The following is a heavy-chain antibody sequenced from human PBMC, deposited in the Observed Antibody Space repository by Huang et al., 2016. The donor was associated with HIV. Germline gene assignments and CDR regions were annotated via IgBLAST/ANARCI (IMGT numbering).Heavy chain of an antibody. CDR3: ARDPRIQSWLNFFDY. J-gene: IGHJ4*02. CDR1: GFSISSYW. CDR2: INSEGSST. D-gene: IGHD3-22*01. V-gene: IGHV3-74*01. Sequence: EVQLVESGGGLVQPGGSLRLSCAASGFSISSYWMHWVRQAPGKGVVWGSRINSEGSSTSDADSVKGRFTISRDNAKNTLYLQMNSLRAEDTAVYYCARDPRIQSWLNFFDYWGQGTLVSVSS.